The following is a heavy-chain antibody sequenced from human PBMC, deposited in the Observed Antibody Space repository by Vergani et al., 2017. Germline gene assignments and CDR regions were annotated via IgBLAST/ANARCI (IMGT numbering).Heavy chain of an antibody. CDR2: ICHTEDT. D-gene: IGHD2-2*02. J-gene: IGHJ4*02. V-gene: IGHV4-4*03. CDR1: GDSISSNNC. CDR3: ATIGYRRWGYYFDS. Sequence: QVQLQESGPGLGKPPGTLSLTCAVSGDSISSNNCWTWVRQPPGKGLEWIGEICHTEDTKNSPSLKGRVTVSVDESSNLFFLRLNSVTAAGTAVYYCATIGYRRWGYYFDSWGQGILVTVSS.